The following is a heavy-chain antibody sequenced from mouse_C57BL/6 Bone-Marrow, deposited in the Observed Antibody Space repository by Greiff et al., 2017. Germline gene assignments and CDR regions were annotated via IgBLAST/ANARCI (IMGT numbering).Heavy chain of an antibody. V-gene: IGHV5-6*01. CDR1: GFTFSSYG. CDR3: ARLLSRTVVRDY. CDR2: ISSGGSYT. Sequence: EVNVVESGGDLVKPGGSLKLSCAASGFTFSSYGMSWVRQTPDKRLEWVATISSGGSYTYYPDSVKGRFTISRDNAKNTLYLQMSSLKSEDTAMYYCARLLSRTVVRDYWGQGTTLTVSS. J-gene: IGHJ2*01. D-gene: IGHD1-1*01.